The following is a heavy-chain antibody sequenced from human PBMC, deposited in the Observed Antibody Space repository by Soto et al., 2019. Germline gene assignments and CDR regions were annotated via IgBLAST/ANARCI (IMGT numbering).Heavy chain of an antibody. Sequence: GGSPRLSCAASGFTFSSYSMNWVRQAPGKGLEWVSSISSSSSYIYYADSVKGRFTISRDNAKNSLYLQMNSLRAEDTAVYYCARVDCSSTSCYADYYYGMDVWGQGTTVTVSS. CDR2: ISSSSSYI. D-gene: IGHD2-2*01. CDR3: ARVDCSSTSCYADYYYGMDV. CDR1: GFTFSSYS. J-gene: IGHJ6*02. V-gene: IGHV3-21*01.